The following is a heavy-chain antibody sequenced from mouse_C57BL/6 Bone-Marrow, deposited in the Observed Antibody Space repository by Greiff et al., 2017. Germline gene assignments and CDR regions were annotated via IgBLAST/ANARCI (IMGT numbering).Heavy chain of an antibody. CDR1: GYAFRSSW. CDR3: ARSDYYGSGTWFAY. V-gene: IGHV1-82*01. CDR2: IYPGDGDT. J-gene: IGHJ3*01. D-gene: IGHD1-1*01. Sequence: QVQLQQSGPELVKPGASVKISCKASGYAFRSSWLNWVKQRPGKGLEWIGRIYPGDGDTNYNGKFKGKATLTADKSSSTAYMQLSSLTAEDSAVYFCARSDYYGSGTWFAYWGQGTLVTVSA.